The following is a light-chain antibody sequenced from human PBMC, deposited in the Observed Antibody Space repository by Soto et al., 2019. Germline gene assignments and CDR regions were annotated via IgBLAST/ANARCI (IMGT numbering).Light chain of an antibody. J-gene: IGLJ1*01. V-gene: IGLV2-11*01. CDR3: CSYAGSSTFV. CDR1: SSDVGGYNY. CDR2: DVI. Sequence: QSVLTQPRSVSGSPGQSVTLSCTGTSSDVGGYNYVSWYQQHPGKAPKLMIYDVITRPSGVPDRFSGSKSGNTASLTNSRLQAEDEADYYCCSYAGSSTFVFATGTKVTVL.